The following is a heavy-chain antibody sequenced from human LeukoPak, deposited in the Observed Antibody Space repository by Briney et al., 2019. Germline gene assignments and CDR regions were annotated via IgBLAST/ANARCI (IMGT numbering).Heavy chain of an antibody. Sequence: SGGSLRLSCAASGFTFSSYGMHWVRQAPGKGLEWVAVISYDGSNKYYADSVKGRFTISRDNSKNTLYLQMNSLRAEDTAVYYCANVDYGDPRGLFDYWGQGTLVTVSS. CDR1: GFTFSSYG. V-gene: IGHV3-30*18. D-gene: IGHD4-17*01. CDR2: ISYDGSNK. J-gene: IGHJ4*02. CDR3: ANVDYGDPRGLFDY.